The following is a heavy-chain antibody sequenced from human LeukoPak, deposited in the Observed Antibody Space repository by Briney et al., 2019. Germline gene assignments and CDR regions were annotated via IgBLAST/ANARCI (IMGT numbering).Heavy chain of an antibody. CDR1: GFTFSSYA. V-gene: IGHV3-21*01. D-gene: IGHD2-2*01. J-gene: IGHJ3*02. CDR2: ISSSSSYI. CDR3: ASIVVVPAAMAAFDI. Sequence: PGGSLRLSCAASGFTFSSYAMSWVRQAPGKGLEWVSPISSSSSYIYYADSVKGRFTISRDNAKNSLYLQMNSLRAEDTAVYYCASIVVVPAAMAAFDIWGQGTMVTVSS.